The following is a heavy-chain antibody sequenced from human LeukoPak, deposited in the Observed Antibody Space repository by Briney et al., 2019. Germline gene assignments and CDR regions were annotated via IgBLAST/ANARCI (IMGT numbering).Heavy chain of an antibody. D-gene: IGHD1-14*01. J-gene: IGHJ4*02. CDR1: GFTFSSYS. Sequence: PGGSVRLSCAASGFTFSSYSMSWVRQAPGKWREWVSSISSSSSYIYYADSVKGRFTISRDNAKNSLYQQMNSIRAEDTAVYYCARDPDGNFDYWRRGNLVTVSS. V-gene: IGHV3-21*01. CDR2: ISSSSSYI. CDR3: ARDPDGNFDY.